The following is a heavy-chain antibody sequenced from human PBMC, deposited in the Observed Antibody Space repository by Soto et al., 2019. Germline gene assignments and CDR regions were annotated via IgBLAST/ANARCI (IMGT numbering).Heavy chain of an antibody. CDR1: GFNFSNYA. J-gene: IGHJ4*02. CDR3: AKGRAITVFGVITPFDS. V-gene: IGHV3-23*01. Sequence: EVQLLESGGDFKQPGGSLRLSCEGSGFNFSNYALNWVRQAPGKRLEWVSVISGNSGTTYYAASVKGRFTISRDNSKKTLYLQMNSLRADDTAVYYCAKGRAITVFGVITPFDSCGQGTLVTVSS. CDR2: ISGNSGTT. D-gene: IGHD3-3*01.